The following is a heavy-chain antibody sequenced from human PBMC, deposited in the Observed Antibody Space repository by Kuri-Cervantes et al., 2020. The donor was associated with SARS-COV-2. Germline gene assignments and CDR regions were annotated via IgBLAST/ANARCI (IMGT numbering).Heavy chain of an antibody. J-gene: IGHJ4*02. Sequence: KVSCKGSGYRFSSYWIGWVRQVPGKGLEWMGIMYPGDSDTRYSPSFQGQVTISADKSISTAYLQWSSLKASDTAMYYCARRVGWGTFDYWGQGTLVTVSS. V-gene: IGHV5-51*01. CDR2: MYPGDSDT. CDR1: GYRFSSYW. D-gene: IGHD3-16*01. CDR3: ARRVGWGTFDY.